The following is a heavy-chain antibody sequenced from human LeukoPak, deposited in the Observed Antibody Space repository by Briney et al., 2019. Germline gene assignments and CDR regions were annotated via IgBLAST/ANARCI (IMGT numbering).Heavy chain of an antibody. J-gene: IGHJ3*02. CDR2: IDCSDCCT. Sequence: ESLQISCKGAGYIFTTCWISCVRQMPGKSLEWMLGIDCSDCCTNYSPSSQGHGTISADKTISTTHLQWRSLKASDAATIYCATHGDGLIVVPFDIWGQGTMVTISS. CDR1: GYIFTTCW. V-gene: IGHV5-10-1*01. CDR3: ATHGDGLIVVPFDI. D-gene: IGHD3-22*01.